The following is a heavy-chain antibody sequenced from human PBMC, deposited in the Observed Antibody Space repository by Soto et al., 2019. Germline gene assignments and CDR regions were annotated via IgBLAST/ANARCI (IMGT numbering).Heavy chain of an antibody. CDR2: ISGSGGST. CDR1: GFTFSSYA. Sequence: GGSLRLSCAASGFTFSSYAMSWVRQAPGKGLEWVSAISGSGGSTYYADSVKGRFTISRDNSKNTLYLQMNSLRAEDTAVYYCADKEGVCSGGSCYYYYGMDVWGQGTTVTVSS. CDR3: ADKEGVCSGGSCYYYYGMDV. V-gene: IGHV3-23*01. J-gene: IGHJ6*02. D-gene: IGHD2-15*01.